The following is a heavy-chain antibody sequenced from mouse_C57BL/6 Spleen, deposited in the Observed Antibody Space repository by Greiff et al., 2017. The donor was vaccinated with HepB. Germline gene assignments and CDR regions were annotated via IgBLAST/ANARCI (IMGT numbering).Heavy chain of an antibody. CDR1: GFTFSSYT. J-gene: IGHJ3*01. CDR2: ISGGGGNT. D-gene: IGHD1-1*01. Sequence: EVQGVESGGGLVKPGGSLKLSCAASGFTFSSYTMSWVRQTPEKRLEWVATISGGGGNTYYPDSVKGRFTISRDNAKNTLYLQMSSLRSEDTALYYCARHLGDYYGSRKFAYWGQGTLVTVSA. V-gene: IGHV5-9*01. CDR3: ARHLGDYYGSRKFAY.